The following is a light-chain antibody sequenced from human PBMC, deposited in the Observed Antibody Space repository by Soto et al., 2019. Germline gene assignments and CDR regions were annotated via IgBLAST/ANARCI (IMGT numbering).Light chain of an antibody. V-gene: IGKV3-15*01. CDR2: AAS. J-gene: IGKJ5*01. CDR3: QQYNQWSPIT. CDR1: QSVGTN. Sequence: EIVMTQSPGTLSALPGHSATLPCRASQSVGTNLAWYQQKPGQAPRLLIYAASTRATGVPVRFSGSGSGTDFALTISSLQSEDFAVYYCQQYNQWSPITFGQGTRLEIK.